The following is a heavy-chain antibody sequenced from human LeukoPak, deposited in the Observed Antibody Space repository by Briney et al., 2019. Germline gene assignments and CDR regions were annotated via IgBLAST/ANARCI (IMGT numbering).Heavy chain of an antibody. Sequence: SETLSLTCTVSGYSISSGYYWSWIRQPPGKGLEWIGEINHSGSTNYNPSLKSRVTISVDTSKNQFSLKLSSVTAADTAVYYCARGGYSYGSGYCSGGSCFYYFDYWGQGTLVTVSS. V-gene: IGHV4-38-2*02. D-gene: IGHD2-15*01. CDR3: ARGGYSYGSGYCSGGSCFYYFDY. CDR1: GYSISSGYY. J-gene: IGHJ4*02. CDR2: INHSGST.